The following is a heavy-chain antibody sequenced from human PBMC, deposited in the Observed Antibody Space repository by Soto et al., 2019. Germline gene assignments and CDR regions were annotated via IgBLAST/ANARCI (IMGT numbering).Heavy chain of an antibody. CDR1: GFNFSNYF. V-gene: IGHV3-23*02. CDR2: ISGTNGKT. Sequence: EVQLLESGGGLVRPGGSLRLSCGASGFNFSNYFMSWVRQAPGKGLEWVAGISGTNGKTSHGDAMTGRFLEWVSGSSGGDVGTYYADSVKGRFSISRDNSENTLFLQMHRLRAEDTSVYYCARGGREWLYPFEFWGQGTLVTDSS. CDR3: DNSENTLFLQMHRLRAEDTSVYYCARGGREWLYPFEF. D-gene: IGHD2-15*01. J-gene: IGHJ4*02.